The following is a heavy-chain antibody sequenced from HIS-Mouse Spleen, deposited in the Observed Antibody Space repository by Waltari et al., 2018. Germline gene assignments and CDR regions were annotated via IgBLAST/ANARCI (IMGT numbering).Heavy chain of an antibody. V-gene: IGHV3-30*18. CDR2: ISYDGSNK. CDR3: AKDKHHAFDY. Sequence: QVQLVESGGGVVQPGRSLRLSCEASGFTFSRYGMHWVRQAPGKGLGWVAVISYDGSNKYYADSVKGRFTISRDNSKNTLYLQMNSLRAEDTAVYYCAKDKHHAFDYWGQGTLVTVSS. CDR1: GFTFSRYG. J-gene: IGHJ4*02.